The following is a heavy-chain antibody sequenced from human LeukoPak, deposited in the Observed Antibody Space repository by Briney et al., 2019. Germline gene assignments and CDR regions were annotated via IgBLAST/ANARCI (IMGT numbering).Heavy chain of an antibody. Sequence: PSETLSLTCTVSGGSISSSSYYWGWIRQPPGKGLEWIGSIYYSGSTYYNPSLKSRVTISVDTSKNQFSLKLSSVTAADTAVYYCTTSIAVAGPTFDYWGQGTLVTVSS. D-gene: IGHD6-19*01. V-gene: IGHV4-39*07. CDR3: TTSIAVAGPTFDY. CDR2: IYYSGST. J-gene: IGHJ4*02. CDR1: GGSISSSSYY.